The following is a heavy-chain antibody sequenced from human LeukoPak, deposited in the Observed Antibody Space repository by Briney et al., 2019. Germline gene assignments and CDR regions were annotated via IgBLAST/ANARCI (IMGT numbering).Heavy chain of an antibody. D-gene: IGHD3-22*01. V-gene: IGHV5-51*01. CDR2: IYPRDSDI. Sequence: GESLKISCMGSGYSFGTYWIGWVRRMPGKGLEWMGIIYPRDSDIRYSPSFQGQVIISADMSISTAFLQWTSLKASDTAIYYCARSASSGYYLHFDNWGQGTLVTVSS. CDR1: GYSFGTYW. J-gene: IGHJ4*02. CDR3: ARSASSGYYLHFDN.